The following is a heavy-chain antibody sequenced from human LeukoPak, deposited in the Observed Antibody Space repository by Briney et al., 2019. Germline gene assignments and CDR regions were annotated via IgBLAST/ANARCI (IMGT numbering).Heavy chain of an antibody. J-gene: IGHJ4*02. CDR3: ARGTRFLEWSYSIDY. Sequence: PSETLSLTCTVSGGSINSYYWSWIRQPAGKGLEWIGRIYTSGSTNYNPSLKSRVTMSVDTSKNQFSLKLSSATAADTAVYYCARGTRFLEWSYSIDYWGQGTLVTVSS. CDR1: GGSINSYY. V-gene: IGHV4-4*07. D-gene: IGHD3-3*01. CDR2: IYTSGST.